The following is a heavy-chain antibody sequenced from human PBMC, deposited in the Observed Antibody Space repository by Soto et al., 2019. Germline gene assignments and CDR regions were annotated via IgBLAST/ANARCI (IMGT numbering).Heavy chain of an antibody. CDR3: SRVVTYCSGGSCYHWFDP. J-gene: IGHJ5*02. V-gene: IGHV4-31*03. D-gene: IGHD2-15*01. CDR1: GGSISSGGYY. CDR2: IYYSGST. Sequence: PSETLSLTCTVSGGSISSGGYYWSWIRQHPGKGLEWIGYIYYSGSTYYNPSLKSRVTISVDTSKNQFSLKLSSVTAADTAVFFCSRVVTYCSGGSCYHWFDPWGQGTLVTVSS.